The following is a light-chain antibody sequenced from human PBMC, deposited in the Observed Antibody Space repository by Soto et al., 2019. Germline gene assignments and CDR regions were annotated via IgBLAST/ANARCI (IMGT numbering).Light chain of an antibody. CDR3: QQYGSSPPWT. V-gene: IGKV3-20*01. CDR2: GAS. CDR1: QSVSSSS. Sequence: EIVLTQSPGTLSLSPGERATLSCRASQSVSSSSLAWYQQKPGQSPRLLIYGASSRATGIPDRFSGRGSGTDFTLTISRLEPEDFAVYYCQQYGSSPPWTFGQGTKVEIK. J-gene: IGKJ1*01.